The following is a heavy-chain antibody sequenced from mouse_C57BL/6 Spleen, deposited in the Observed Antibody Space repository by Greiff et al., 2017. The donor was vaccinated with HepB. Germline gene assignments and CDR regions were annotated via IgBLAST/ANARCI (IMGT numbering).Heavy chain of an antibody. CDR3: AREGYGNYAWFAY. Sequence: EVQLVESGGGLVKPGGSLKLSCAASGFTFSSYAMSWVRQTPEKRLEWVATISDGGSYTYYPDNVKGRFTISRDNAKNNLYLQMSHLKSEDTAMYYWAREGYGNYAWFAYWGQGTLVTVSA. CDR2: ISDGGSYT. V-gene: IGHV5-4*01. CDR1: GFTFSSYA. J-gene: IGHJ3*01. D-gene: IGHD2-1*01.